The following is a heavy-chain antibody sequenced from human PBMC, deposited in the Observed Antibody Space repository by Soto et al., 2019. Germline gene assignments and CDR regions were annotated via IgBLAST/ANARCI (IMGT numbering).Heavy chain of an antibody. Sequence: EMQLVESGGGLVQPGGSLRLTCVASGLTFSDYHMDWVRQAPGKGLEWIGRARNDANLRITDHAASVRGRYTTSRDDSKNSLYLQMNSLKAEDTAVYYCASSRPGGIFHYWGQLTQVTVSS. D-gene: IGHD3-16*01. J-gene: IGHJ4*02. V-gene: IGHV3-72*01. CDR1: GLTFSDYH. CDR2: ARNDANLRIT. CDR3: ASSRPGGIFHY.